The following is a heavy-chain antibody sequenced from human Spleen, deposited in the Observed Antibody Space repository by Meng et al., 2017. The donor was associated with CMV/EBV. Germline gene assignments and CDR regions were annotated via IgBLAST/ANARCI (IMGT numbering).Heavy chain of an antibody. CDR2: IFYSGTT. Sequence: TCTVSVGSVIMDNDFRSWIRQSAEKGLEWIGYIFYSGTTHYNPSLKSRASMSLDTSKNQFTLQLTSLTAADTAVYYCARVWGWFDPWGQGTLVTVSS. D-gene: IGHD3-16*01. CDR1: VGSVIMDNDF. J-gene: IGHJ5*02. CDR3: ARVWGWFDP. V-gene: IGHV4-61*01.